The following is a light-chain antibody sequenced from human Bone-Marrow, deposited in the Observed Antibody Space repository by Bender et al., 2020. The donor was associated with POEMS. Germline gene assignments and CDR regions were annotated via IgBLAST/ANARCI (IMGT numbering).Light chain of an antibody. Sequence: QSALTQPPSASGSPGQSVTISCTGSSSDVGSYNYVSWYQQHPGKAPKLMIYDVNNRPSGISNRFSGSKSANTASLTISGLQAEDEADYYCSSFTSSSTRVFGTGTQVSVL. CDR3: SSFTSSSTRV. V-gene: IGLV2-14*03. J-gene: IGLJ1*01. CDR1: SSDVGSYNY. CDR2: DVN.